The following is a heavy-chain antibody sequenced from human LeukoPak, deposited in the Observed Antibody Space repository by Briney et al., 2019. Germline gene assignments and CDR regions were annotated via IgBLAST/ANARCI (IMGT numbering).Heavy chain of an antibody. CDR3: ARGATGVLRYFDWLFEHVY. V-gene: IGHV1-18*01. J-gene: IGHJ4*02. Sequence: ASVKVSCKASGYTFTIFDISWVRQAPGQGLEWMGWISAYNGNTNYAQKLQGRVTMTTDTSTSTAYMELRSLRSDDTAVYYCARGATGVLRYFDWLFEHVYWGQGTLVTVSS. CDR1: GYTFTIFD. D-gene: IGHD3-9*01. CDR2: ISAYNGNT.